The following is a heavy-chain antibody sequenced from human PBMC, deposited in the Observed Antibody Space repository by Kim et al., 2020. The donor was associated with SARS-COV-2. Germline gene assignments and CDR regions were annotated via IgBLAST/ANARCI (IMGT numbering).Heavy chain of an antibody. J-gene: IGHJ5*02. D-gene: IGHD3-10*01. CDR1: GYTFTSYA. Sequence: ASVKVSCKASGYTFTSYAMHWVRQAPGQRLEWMGWINAGNGNTKYSQKFQGRVTITRDTSASTAYMELSSLRSEDTAVYYCARDLWFGESIPTNWFDPWGQGTLVTVSS. CDR3: ARDLWFGESIPTNWFDP. V-gene: IGHV1-3*01. CDR2: INAGNGNT.